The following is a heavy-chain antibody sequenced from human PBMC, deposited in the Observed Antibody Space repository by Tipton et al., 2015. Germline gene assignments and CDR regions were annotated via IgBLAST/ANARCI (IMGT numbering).Heavy chain of an antibody. J-gene: IGHJ4*02. CDR1: GFIVSDYY. CDR3: VKGPEKIDFGDYS. D-gene: IGHD4-17*01. CDR2: ISGAGVI. V-gene: IGHV3-69-1*01. Sequence: SLRLSCAASGFIVSDYYMNWIRQSPGKGLEWISYISGAGVINYADSVKGRFTISRDNSKNSLYLQMSSLRTEDTAVYYCVKGPEKIDFGDYSWGQGTLVTVSA.